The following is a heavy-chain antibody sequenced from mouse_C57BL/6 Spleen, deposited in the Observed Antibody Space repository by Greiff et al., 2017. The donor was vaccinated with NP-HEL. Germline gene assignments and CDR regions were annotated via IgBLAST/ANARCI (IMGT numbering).Heavy chain of an antibody. D-gene: IGHD2-14*01. J-gene: IGHJ2*01. CDR1: GYTFTSYW. CDR2: IDPSDSYT. CDR3: ARGGSTIGY. V-gene: IGHV1-59*01. Sequence: VKLQQPGAELVRPGTSVKLSCKASGYTFTSYWLHWVKQRPGQGLAWIGVIDPSDSYTNYNQKFKGKATLTVDTSSSTAYMQLSSLTSEDSAVYYCARGGSTIGYWGQGTTLTVSS.